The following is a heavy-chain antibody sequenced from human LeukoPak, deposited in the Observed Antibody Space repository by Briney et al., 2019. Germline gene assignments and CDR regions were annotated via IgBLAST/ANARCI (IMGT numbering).Heavy chain of an antibody. CDR3: ARRCMLYRPPYYYYYMDV. V-gene: IGHV4-34*01. CDR1: GGSFSGYY. Sequence: PETLSLTCAVYGGSFSGYYWSWIRQPPGKGLEWIGEINHSGSTNYNPSLKSRVTISVDTSKNQFSLKLSSVTAADTAVYYCARRCMLYRPPYYYYYMDVWGKGTTVTVSS. J-gene: IGHJ6*03. D-gene: IGHD2-8*01. CDR2: INHSGST.